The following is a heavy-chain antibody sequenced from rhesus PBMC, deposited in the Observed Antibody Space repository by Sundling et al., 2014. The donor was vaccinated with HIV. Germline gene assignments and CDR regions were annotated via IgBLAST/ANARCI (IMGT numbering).Heavy chain of an antibody. V-gene: IGHV2S1*01. CDR3: ARLHVVYGFDF. CDR1: GFSLSTVGLG. J-gene: IGHJ6*01. CDR2: IYWDDDK. Sequence: QVTLKESGPALVKPTQTLTLTCTFSGFSLSTVGLGVGWIRQPPGKALEWLVNIYWDDDKYYSAFLKRRLTISKDTSKTQVVLTMTNVDPVDTAIYYCARLHVVYGFDFWGQGVVVTVSS. D-gene: IGHD2-39*01.